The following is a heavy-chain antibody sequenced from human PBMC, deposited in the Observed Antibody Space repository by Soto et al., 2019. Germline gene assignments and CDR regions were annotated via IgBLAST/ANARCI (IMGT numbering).Heavy chain of an antibody. Sequence: GESLKISCKGSGYSFTSYWISWVRQMPGKGLEWMGRIDPSDSYTNYSPSFQGHVTISADKSISTAYLQWSSLKASDTAMYYCARWGPLYSNYVPPWDWFDPWGQGTLVTVSS. CDR2: IDPSDSYT. D-gene: IGHD4-4*01. V-gene: IGHV5-10-1*01. CDR1: GYSFTSYW. J-gene: IGHJ5*02. CDR3: ARWGPLYSNYVPPWDWFDP.